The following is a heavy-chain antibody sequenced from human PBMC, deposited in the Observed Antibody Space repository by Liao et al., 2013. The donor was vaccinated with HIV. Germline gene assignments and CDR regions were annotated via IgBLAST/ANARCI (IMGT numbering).Heavy chain of an antibody. V-gene: IGHV4-61*02. Sequence: QVQLQESGPGLVKPSQTLSLTCTVSGGSISSGSFYWSWIRQPAGKGLEWIGHIYASGTTNYYPSLKSRVTLSVDTSNNQFSLKLSSVTAADTAVYYCARALPSKGGSGFLWRCTPRGREPLVTVSS. CDR2: IYASGTT. J-gene: IGHJ4*02. D-gene: IGHD2-21*01. CDR3: ARALPSKGGSGFLWRCTP. CDR1: GGSISSGSFY.